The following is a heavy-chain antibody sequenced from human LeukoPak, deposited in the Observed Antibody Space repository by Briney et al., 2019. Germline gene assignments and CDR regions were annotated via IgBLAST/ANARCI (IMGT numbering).Heavy chain of an antibody. D-gene: IGHD3-22*01. CDR1: GFIVSSNY. Sequence: GGSLRLSCAASGFIVSSNYMSWVRQAPGKWLEWVSVIYSAGTTYYADSVKGRFTISRDNYKNTLYLQMNSLRAEDTAVYYCARSRPPLYYYDSSGYFDCWGQGTLVTVSS. J-gene: IGHJ4*02. CDR3: ARSRPPLYYYDSSGYFDC. V-gene: IGHV3-66*01. CDR2: IYSAGTT.